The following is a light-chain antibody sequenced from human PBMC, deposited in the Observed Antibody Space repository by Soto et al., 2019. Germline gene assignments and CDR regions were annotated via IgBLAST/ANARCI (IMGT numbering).Light chain of an antibody. CDR2: MGS. V-gene: IGKV2-28*01. Sequence: DTVMTQSPFSLPVTPGEPASISCRSSQSLLASNGYNYLDWYLQKPGQSPQLLIYMGSNRASGVPDRFSGSGSRSDFTLKISRVEAEDVGVYYCMQALRTPFSFGQATLLEIK. J-gene: IGKJ5*01. CDR1: QSLLASNGYNY. CDR3: MQALRTPFS.